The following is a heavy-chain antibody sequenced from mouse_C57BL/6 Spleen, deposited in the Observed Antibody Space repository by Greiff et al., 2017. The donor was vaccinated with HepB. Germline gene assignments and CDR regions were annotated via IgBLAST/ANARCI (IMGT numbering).Heavy chain of an antibody. D-gene: IGHD1-1*01. Sequence: EVQLQQSGPELVKPGASVKMSCKASGYTFTDYNMHWVKQSHGKSLEWIGYINPNNGGTSYNQKFKGKATLTVNKSYSTASMELRSLTSEDSAVYYCAYYGRSYAWFAYWGQGTLVTVSA. CDR3: AYYGRSYAWFAY. CDR1: GYTFTDYN. J-gene: IGHJ3*01. CDR2: INPNNGGT. V-gene: IGHV1-22*01.